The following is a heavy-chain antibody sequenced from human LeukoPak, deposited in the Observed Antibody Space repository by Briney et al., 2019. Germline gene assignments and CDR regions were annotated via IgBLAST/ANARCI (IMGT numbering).Heavy chain of an antibody. V-gene: IGHV3-7*01. Sequence: GGSLRLSCAASGFTFSGYWMSWVRQAPGKGLEWVANIKEDGSEKYYVDSVKGRFTISRDNAKNSLYLQMNSLRAEDTAVYYCARAAAGTGDYWGQGTLVTVSS. CDR1: GFTFSGYW. J-gene: IGHJ4*02. CDR3: ARAAAGTGDY. CDR2: IKEDGSEK. D-gene: IGHD6-13*01.